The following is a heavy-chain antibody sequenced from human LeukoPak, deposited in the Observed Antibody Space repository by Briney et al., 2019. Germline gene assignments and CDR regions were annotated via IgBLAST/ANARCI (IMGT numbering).Heavy chain of an antibody. V-gene: IGHV3-66*01. J-gene: IGHJ4*02. CDR3: ARGVWIQLWSTPFDY. CDR2: IYEGGDI. Sequence: GGSLRLSCAALGFTVSRTYIRWVRQAPGKGLEWVSVIYEGGDIYYADSVRGRFAISRDSSKNTVYLQMNGLRAEDTAVYYCARGVWIQLWSTPFDYWGQGTLVTVSS. CDR1: GFTVSRTY. D-gene: IGHD5-18*01.